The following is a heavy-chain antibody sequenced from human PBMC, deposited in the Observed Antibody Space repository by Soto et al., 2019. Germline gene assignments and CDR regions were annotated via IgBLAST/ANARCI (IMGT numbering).Heavy chain of an antibody. V-gene: IGHV1-3*05. CDR2: INAGNGNT. CDR3: ARAWVVVTAPAY. CDR1: GYTFTSYA. D-gene: IGHD2-21*02. J-gene: IGHJ4*02. Sequence: QVQLVQSGAEEKKPGASVKVSCKASGYTFTSYAMHWVRQAPGQRLEWMGWINAGNGNTKYSQKFQGRVTITRDTSASTADMVRSSLRSEDTAVYYCARAWVVVTAPAYWGQGTLVTVSS.